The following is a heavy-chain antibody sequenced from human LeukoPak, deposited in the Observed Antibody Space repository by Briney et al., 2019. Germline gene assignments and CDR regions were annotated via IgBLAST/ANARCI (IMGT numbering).Heavy chain of an antibody. V-gene: IGHV4-39*01. CDR3: ARHRAGAGYYFDY. D-gene: IGHD6-13*01. CDR2: MYYSGST. J-gene: IGHJ4*02. Sequence: PSETLSLTCTVSGGSISSSSYYWGRIRQPPGKGLEWIGSMYYSGSTYDNPSLKSRVTISIDTAKNQLSLKLSSVTAADTAVYYCARHRAGAGYYFDYWGQGTLVTVSS. CDR1: GGSISSSSYY.